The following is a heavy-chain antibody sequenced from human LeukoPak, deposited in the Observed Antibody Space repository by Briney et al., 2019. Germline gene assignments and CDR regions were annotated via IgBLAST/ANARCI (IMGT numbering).Heavy chain of an antibody. CDR1: GFTFRSYG. CDR2: ITSSGSTI. Sequence: QPGGSLRFSGAASGFTFRSYGMNWVRQAPGKGLEWVSYITSSGSTIYYADSVKGRFTISRDNTKTSLYLQMNSLRAEDTAVYYCASEFIVGATFDYWGQGTLVTVSS. V-gene: IGHV3-48*03. D-gene: IGHD1-26*01. CDR3: ASEFIVGATFDY. J-gene: IGHJ4*02.